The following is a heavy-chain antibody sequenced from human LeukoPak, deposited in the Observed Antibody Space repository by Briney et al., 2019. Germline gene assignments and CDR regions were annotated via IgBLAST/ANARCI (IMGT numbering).Heavy chain of an antibody. V-gene: IGHV3-7*01. Sequence: GGSLRLTCATSGLAFSNFWMYWVRQAPGKGLEWVASIKPDGSEDFYADSVKGRFNISRDNAKNSLFLQMTNLKAEDTAVYYCAVDRRFKIFDYWGQGTLVTVSS. CDR2: IKPDGSED. J-gene: IGHJ4*02. D-gene: IGHD5-24*01. CDR3: AVDRRFKIFDY. CDR1: GLAFSNFW.